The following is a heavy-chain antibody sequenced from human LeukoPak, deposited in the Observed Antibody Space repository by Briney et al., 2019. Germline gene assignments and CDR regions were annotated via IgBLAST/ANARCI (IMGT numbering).Heavy chain of an antibody. J-gene: IGHJ4*02. D-gene: IGHD1-1*01. Sequence: GGSLRLSCAAPGFTFFSYAMSWVRQAPGKGLEWVSGISGSSSSTSYADSVKGRFTISRDTSKNTLYLQMYSLRAEDTAVYYCAKAGTGTNMIFDYWGQGTLVTVSS. CDR1: GFTFFSYA. CDR3: AKAGTGTNMIFDY. V-gene: IGHV3-23*01. CDR2: ISGSSSST.